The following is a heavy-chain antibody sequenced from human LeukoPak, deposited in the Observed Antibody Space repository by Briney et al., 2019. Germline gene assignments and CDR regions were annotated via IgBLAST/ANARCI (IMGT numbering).Heavy chain of an antibody. J-gene: IGHJ4*02. CDR2: ISYDGSNK. V-gene: IGHV3-30*04. D-gene: IGHD6-19*01. CDR1: GFTFSSYA. CDR3: ARAIKAVAGTFHRDYYFDY. Sequence: GGSLRLSCAASGFTFSSYAMRWVRQAPGKGLEWVAVISYDGSNKYYADSVKGRFTISRDNSKNTLYLQMNSLRAEDTAVYYCARAIKAVAGTFHRDYYFDYWGQGTLVTVSS.